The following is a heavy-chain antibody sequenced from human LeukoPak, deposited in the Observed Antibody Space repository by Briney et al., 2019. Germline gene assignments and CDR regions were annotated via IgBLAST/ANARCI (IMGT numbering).Heavy chain of an antibody. CDR2: IYYSGST. D-gene: IGHD3-10*01. V-gene: IGHV4-59*01. CDR1: GGSISSYY. Sequence: SSETLSLTCTVSGGSISSYYWSWLRQPPGKGLEWIGYIYYSGSTNYNPSLKSRVTISVDTSKNQFSLKLSSVTAADTAVYYCARDYGSGSGWFDPWGQGTLVTVSS. J-gene: IGHJ5*02. CDR3: ARDYGSGSGWFDP.